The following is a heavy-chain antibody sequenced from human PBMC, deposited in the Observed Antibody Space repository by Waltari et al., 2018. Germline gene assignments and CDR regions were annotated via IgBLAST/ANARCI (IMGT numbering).Heavy chain of an antibody. D-gene: IGHD5-18*01. CDR1: GYRFTRYC. J-gene: IGHJ4*02. V-gene: IGHV5-51*01. CDR2: IFPGDSNT. Sequence: EVQLVQSGAEVKKPGESLKISCEGSGYRFTRYCIGWVRQMPGKGLEWMGVIFPGDSNTKYSPSFRGQVTISADNSTTTAYLQWSSLKASDTAIYFCARQPLHSYGIRHFDYWGQGTPVTVS. CDR3: ARQPLHSYGIRHFDY.